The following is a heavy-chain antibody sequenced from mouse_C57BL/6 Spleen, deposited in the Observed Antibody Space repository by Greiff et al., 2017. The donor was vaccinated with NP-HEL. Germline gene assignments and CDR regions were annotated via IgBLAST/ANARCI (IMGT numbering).Heavy chain of an antibody. J-gene: IGHJ2*01. V-gene: IGHV5-9-1*02. CDR3: TRHYYGSSYYFDY. D-gene: IGHD1-1*01. CDR1: GFTFSSYA. CDR2: ISSGGDYI. Sequence: EVKVAESGEGLVKPGGSLKLSCAASGFTFSSYAMSWVRQTPEKRLEWVAYISSGGDYIYYADTVKGRFTISRDNARNTLYLQMSSLKSEDTAMYYCTRHYYGSSYYFDYWGQGTTLTVSS.